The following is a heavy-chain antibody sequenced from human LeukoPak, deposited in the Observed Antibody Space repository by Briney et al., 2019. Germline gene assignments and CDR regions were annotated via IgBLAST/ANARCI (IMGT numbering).Heavy chain of an antibody. Sequence: PGGSLRLSCAASGFTFDDYAMHWVRQAPGKGLEWVSLISGDGGSTYYADSVKGRFTISRDNSKNSLYLQMNSLRTEDTALYYCVKVKQLGAFDIWGQGTMVTVSS. D-gene: IGHD6-6*01. J-gene: IGHJ3*02. V-gene: IGHV3-43*02. CDR1: GFTFDDYA. CDR3: VKVKQLGAFDI. CDR2: ISGDGGST.